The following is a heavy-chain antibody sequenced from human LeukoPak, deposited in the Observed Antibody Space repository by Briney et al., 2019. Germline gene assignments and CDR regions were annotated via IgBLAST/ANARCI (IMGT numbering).Heavy chain of an antibody. Sequence: GESLKISCKCSGYSFTNYWIGWVRPMPGKGVGLMGIIYPGDSDTSYSPSFQGQVTISADKSISTAYLQWSSMKASDTAMYYCARPRYYYDSSGYYYVDYWGQGTLVTVSS. CDR1: GYSFTNYW. D-gene: IGHD3-22*01. CDR2: IYPGDSDT. V-gene: IGHV5-51*01. J-gene: IGHJ4*02. CDR3: ARPRYYYDSSGYYYVDY.